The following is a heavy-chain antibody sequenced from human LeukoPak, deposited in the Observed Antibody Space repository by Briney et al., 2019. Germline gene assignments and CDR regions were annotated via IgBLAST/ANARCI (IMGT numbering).Heavy chain of an antibody. CDR1: GGSISSGDYY. J-gene: IGHJ4*02. V-gene: IGHV4-30-4*01. CDR3: ARESEGGGGLINYDSSGYSLPDY. D-gene: IGHD3-22*01. CDR2: IYYSGST. Sequence: SETLSLTCTVSGGSISSGDYYWSWIRQPPGKGLEWIGYIYYSGSTYYNPSLKSRVTISVDTSKNQFSLKLSSVTAADTAVYYCARESEGGGGLINYDSSGYSLPDYWGQGTLVTVSS.